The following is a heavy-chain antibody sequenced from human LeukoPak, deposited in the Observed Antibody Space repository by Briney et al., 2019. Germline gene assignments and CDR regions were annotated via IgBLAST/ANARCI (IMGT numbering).Heavy chain of an antibody. V-gene: IGHV4-30-4*01. Sequence: PSQTLSLTRTVSGGSISSGDYYWSWIRQPPGRGLEWIGYIYYSGRTYYNPSLKSRVTRPVATSKNQFSLTLSSVTAADRAVYSCARVRTYYDFWSAYSYNWFDPWGQGTLVTDSS. CDR3: ARVRTYYDFWSAYSYNWFDP. J-gene: IGHJ5*02. D-gene: IGHD3-3*01. CDR1: GGSISSGDYY. CDR2: IYYSGRT.